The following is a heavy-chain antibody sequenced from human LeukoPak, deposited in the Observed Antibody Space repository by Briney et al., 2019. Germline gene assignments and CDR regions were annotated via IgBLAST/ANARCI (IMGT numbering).Heavy chain of an antibody. V-gene: IGHV3-23*01. CDR2: ISGSGDST. D-gene: IGHD6-19*01. Sequence: GGSLRLSCAASGFTFSSYAMSWVRQAPGKGLEWVSAISGSGDSTYYADSVKGRFTISRDNSKNTLYLQMNSLRAEDTAVYYCARAHTPGIAVAGTDHFDYWGQGTLVTVSS. CDR3: ARAHTPGIAVAGTDHFDY. CDR1: GFTFSSYA. J-gene: IGHJ4*02.